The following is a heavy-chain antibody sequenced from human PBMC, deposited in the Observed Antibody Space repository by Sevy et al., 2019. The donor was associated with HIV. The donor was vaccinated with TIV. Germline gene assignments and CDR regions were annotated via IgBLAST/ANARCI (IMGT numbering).Heavy chain of an antibody. J-gene: IGHJ5*01. CDR1: GFTFNRFA. CDR2: ISAGGGTT. CDR3: AKQTDGEFLYEWFDS. V-gene: IGHV3-23*01. Sequence: GGSLRLSCAASGFTFNRFAMNWVRQAPGKGLEWVSGISAGGGTTFDADSVKGRFTISRDNSRNTLYLEMSSLRDEDTATYFCAKQTDGEFLYEWFDSWGQGTVVTVSS. D-gene: IGHD3-10*01.